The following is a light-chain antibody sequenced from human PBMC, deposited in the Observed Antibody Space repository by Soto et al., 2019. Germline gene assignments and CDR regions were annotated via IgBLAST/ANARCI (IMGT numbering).Light chain of an antibody. Sequence: EIVLTQSPGTLSLSPGERATLSCRASQSVSSSYLAWYQQKPGQAPRLLIYGASSRATGIPDRFSGSGAGTVFTLTISRLEPEGFAVYCCQQYGSSPYAFGQGTKLEIK. CDR1: QSVSSSY. J-gene: IGKJ2*01. CDR3: QQYGSSPYA. CDR2: GAS. V-gene: IGKV3-20*01.